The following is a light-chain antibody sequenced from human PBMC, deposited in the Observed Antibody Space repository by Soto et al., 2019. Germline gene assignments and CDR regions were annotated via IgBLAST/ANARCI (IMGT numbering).Light chain of an antibody. V-gene: IGKV3-15*01. CDR1: QDVSFN. J-gene: IGKJ4*01. Sequence: EIVMTQSPATLSVSPGERATLSCRASQDVSFNLAWYQQKPGQAPRLLIYTASIRATGIPARFSGSRSGTEFTLTISSLQSEDFAVYYCQQYSDWPAGTFGGGTKVEIK. CDR2: TAS. CDR3: QQYSDWPAGT.